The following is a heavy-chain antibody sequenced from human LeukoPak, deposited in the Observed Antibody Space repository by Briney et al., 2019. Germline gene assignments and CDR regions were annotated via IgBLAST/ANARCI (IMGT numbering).Heavy chain of an antibody. D-gene: IGHD1-26*01. Sequence: GASLRLSCAASGFTFSSYAMSWVRQAPGKGLEWVSGISGSGGSTNYADSVKGRFTISRDNSKSTLYLQMNSLRAEDTAVYYCARGSYYGYYYSDYWGQGTLVTVSS. J-gene: IGHJ4*02. V-gene: IGHV3-23*01. CDR1: GFTFSSYA. CDR2: ISGSGGST. CDR3: ARGSYYGYYYSDY.